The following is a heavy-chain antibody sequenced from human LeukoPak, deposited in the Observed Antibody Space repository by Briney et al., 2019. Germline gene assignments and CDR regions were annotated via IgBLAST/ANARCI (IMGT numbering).Heavy chain of an antibody. CDR1: GFTFGDYA. CDR2: IRSKAYGGTT. CDR3: TRAQLGIRY. J-gene: IGHJ4*02. D-gene: IGHD7-27*01. Sequence: GGSLRLSCTASGFTFGDYAMSWVRQAPGKGLEWVGFIRSKAYGGTTEYAASVKGRFTISRDDSKSIVYLQMNSPKTEDTGVYYCTRAQLGIRYWGQGTLVTVSS. V-gene: IGHV3-49*04.